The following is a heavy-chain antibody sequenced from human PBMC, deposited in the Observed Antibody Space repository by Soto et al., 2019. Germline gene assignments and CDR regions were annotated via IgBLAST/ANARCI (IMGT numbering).Heavy chain of an antibody. CDR1: GYTFTSYD. CDR2: MNPSTGNT. J-gene: IGHJ5*02. CDR3: ARGRIIVAGGFDP. V-gene: IGHV1-8*01. D-gene: IGHD6-19*01. Sequence: QVQLVQSGAEVKKPGASVKVSCKASGYTFTSYDIIWVRQATGQGLEWMGWMNPSTGNTDSAEKLQGRLNMTRNTSISTVYMELSSLSFEDTAVYYCARGRIIVAGGFDPWGQGTLVTVSS.